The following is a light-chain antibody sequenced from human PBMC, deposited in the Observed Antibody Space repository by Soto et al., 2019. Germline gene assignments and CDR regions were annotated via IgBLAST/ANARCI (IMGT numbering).Light chain of an antibody. CDR1: QSSSSW. J-gene: IGKJ5*01. CDR2: KAS. Sequence: DIQMTQSPSTLSASVGDRVTITCRASQSSSSWLAWYQQKPGKAPKSLIYKASSLESGVPPTFSGSGSGTEITVTLSSLQPDDFATYHCQQYLSYPITFGQGTRLEIK. V-gene: IGKV1-5*03. CDR3: QQYLSYPIT.